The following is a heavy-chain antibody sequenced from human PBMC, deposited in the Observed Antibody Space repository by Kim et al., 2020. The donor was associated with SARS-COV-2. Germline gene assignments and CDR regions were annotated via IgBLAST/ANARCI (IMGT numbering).Heavy chain of an antibody. V-gene: IGHV4-59*01. Sequence: SLKSRVTISVDTSKNQFSLKLSSVTAADTAVYYCARDQTMRFGESDAFDIWGQGTMVTVSS. D-gene: IGHD3-10*01. J-gene: IGHJ3*02. CDR3: ARDQTMRFGESDAFDI.